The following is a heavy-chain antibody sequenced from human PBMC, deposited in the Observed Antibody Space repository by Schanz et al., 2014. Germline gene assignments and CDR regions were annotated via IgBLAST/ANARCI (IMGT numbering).Heavy chain of an antibody. CDR1: GFTFSDHY. V-gene: IGHV3-21*01. CDR2: ISRSSSSI. J-gene: IGHJ4*03. Sequence: EVQLVESGGGLVQPGGSLRLSCVASGFTFSDHYMDWVRQAPGKGLEWVSSISRSSSSIYYADSVKGRFTISRDSARNSLYLQMSSLRAEDTAVYYCARGTPFLCDYWGQGTAVTVS. CDR3: ARGTPFLCDY. D-gene: IGHD3-16*01.